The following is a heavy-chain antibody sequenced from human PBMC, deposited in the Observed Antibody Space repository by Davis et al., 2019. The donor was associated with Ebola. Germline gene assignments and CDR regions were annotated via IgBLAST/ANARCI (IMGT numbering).Heavy chain of an antibody. D-gene: IGHD2-15*01. CDR1: GYTFTTYD. CDR3: VRVEKVGVNWFDP. V-gene: IGHV1-8*03. J-gene: IGHJ5*02. Sequence: ASVKVSCKASGYTFTTYDINWVRQAIGQGLEWMGWMNPKSGHTGYAQKLQGRVTITRNTSINTAYMELSSLRSEDTAVYYCVRVEKVGVNWFDPWGQGTPVTVSS. CDR2: MNPKSGHT.